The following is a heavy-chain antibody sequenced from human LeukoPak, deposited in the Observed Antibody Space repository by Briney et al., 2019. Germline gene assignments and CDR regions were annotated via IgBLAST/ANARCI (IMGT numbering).Heavy chain of an antibody. CDR2: IYSGGST. J-gene: IGHJ6*03. V-gene: IGHV3-53*01. Sequence: GGSLRLSCAASGFSFSSHAMHWVRQAPGKGLEWVSVIYSGGSTYYADSVKGRFTISRDNSKNTLYLQMNSLRAEDTAVYYCARGYYYYYMDVWGKGTTVTVSS. CDR3: ARGYYYYYMDV. CDR1: GFSFSSHA.